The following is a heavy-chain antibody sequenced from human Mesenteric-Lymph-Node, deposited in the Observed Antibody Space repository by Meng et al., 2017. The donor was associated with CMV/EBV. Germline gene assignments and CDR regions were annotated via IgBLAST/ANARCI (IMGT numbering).Heavy chain of an antibody. D-gene: IGHD3-16*01. Sequence: GESLKISCTASGFTFSDFAMSWVRQAPGKGLEWVGFIRSKAYGGTTEFAASVTGRFTISRDDSKSIAYLQMNSLKTEDTAVYYCTTVGAFDIWGQGTMVTVSS. CDR3: TTVGAFDI. CDR2: IRSKAYGGTT. CDR1: GFTFSDFA. V-gene: IGHV3-49*04. J-gene: IGHJ3*02.